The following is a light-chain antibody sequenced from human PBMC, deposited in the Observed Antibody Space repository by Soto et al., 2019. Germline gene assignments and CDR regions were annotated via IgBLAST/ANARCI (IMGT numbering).Light chain of an antibody. CDR1: QSVLYSSNNKNY. CDR3: QQYYSTPRT. J-gene: IGKJ1*01. CDR2: WAS. V-gene: IGKV4-1*01. Sequence: DIVMTQSPDSLAVSLGERATINCKSSQSVLYSSNNKNYLAWYQQKQSHPPKLLIYWASTRESGVADRFSGSGSGTDFTLTISSLQDEDVAVYYCQQYYSTPRTFGQGTKVEIK.